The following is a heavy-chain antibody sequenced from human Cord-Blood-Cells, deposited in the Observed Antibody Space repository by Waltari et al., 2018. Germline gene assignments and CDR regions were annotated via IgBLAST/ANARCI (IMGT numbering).Heavy chain of an antibody. CDR3: ARGGDFDY. V-gene: IGHV3-7*01. CDR1: GCTFTTYW. Sequence: EVQLVESGGGLVQLGGSRRLSSAASGCTFTTYWMSWVRQAPGKGLEWVANIKQDGSEKYYVDSVKGRFTISRDNAKNSLYLQMNSLRAEDTAVYYCARGGDFDYWGQGTLVTVSS. CDR2: IKQDGSEK. J-gene: IGHJ4*02.